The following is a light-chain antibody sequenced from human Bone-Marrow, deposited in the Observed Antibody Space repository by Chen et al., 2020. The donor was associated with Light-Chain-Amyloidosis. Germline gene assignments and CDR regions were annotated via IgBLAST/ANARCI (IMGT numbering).Light chain of an antibody. V-gene: IGKV3-20*01. Sequence: EIVLTQSPGTLSLSPGEGANLSCRTSQTISSNYITWYQQKFGQAPRLLIYGSSSRASGIPDRFCGRGSGTDFTPNINRLEPGDFAMYYCQQYGTSPLTFGGGTKVEIQ. CDR2: GSS. CDR1: QTISSNY. CDR3: QQYGTSPLT. J-gene: IGKJ4*01.